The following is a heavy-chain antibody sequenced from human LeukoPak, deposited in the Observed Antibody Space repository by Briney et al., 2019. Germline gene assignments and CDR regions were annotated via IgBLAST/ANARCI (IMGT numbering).Heavy chain of an antibody. CDR3: AKASAGYYDCSGYPFQH. CDR2: ISGSGGST. J-gene: IGHJ1*01. D-gene: IGHD3-22*01. CDR1: GSTFSSYA. V-gene: IGHV3-23*01. Sequence: GGSLRLSCAASGSTFSSYAISWVRQAPGKGLGWVSAISGSGGSTYYADSVKGRFTISRDNSKNTLYVQMNSLRAEDTAVYYCAKASAGYYDCSGYPFQHWGQGTLVTVSS.